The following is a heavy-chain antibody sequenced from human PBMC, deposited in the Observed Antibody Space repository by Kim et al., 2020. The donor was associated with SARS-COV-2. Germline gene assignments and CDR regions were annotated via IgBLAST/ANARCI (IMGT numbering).Heavy chain of an antibody. D-gene: IGHD1-26*01. CDR3: ASKGGSRPPDAFDL. CDR1: GFTFSSYW. CDR2: IKQDGSEK. J-gene: IGHJ3*01. V-gene: IGHV3-7*01. Sequence: GGSLRLSCAASGFTFSSYWMSWVRQAPGKGLEWVANIKQDGSEKNYVDSVKGRFTISRDNAKNSLYLQMNSLRVEDTAVYYCASKGGSRPPDAFDLWGQGTMVTVSS.